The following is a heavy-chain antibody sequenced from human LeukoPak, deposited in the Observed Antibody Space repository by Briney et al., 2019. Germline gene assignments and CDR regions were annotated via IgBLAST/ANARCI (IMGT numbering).Heavy chain of an antibody. J-gene: IGHJ4*01. V-gene: IGHV4-38-2*02. Sequence: SETLSLTCTVSGYSINDCHYWGWIRPPPGKGLEGIGSIYHSGSTYDSPSLKSRVTMSVDTSKNQFSLKLNSVTVADTAVYYCAKEESYSSIPYCFEYWGHGTLVTVSS. CDR1: GYSINDCHY. CDR2: IYHSGST. D-gene: IGHD2-21*01. CDR3: AKEESYSSIPYCFEY.